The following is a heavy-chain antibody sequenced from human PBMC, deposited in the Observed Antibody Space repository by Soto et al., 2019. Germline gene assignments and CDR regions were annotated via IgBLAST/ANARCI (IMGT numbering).Heavy chain of an antibody. D-gene: IGHD3-3*01. V-gene: IGHV4-59*08. Sequence: PSETLSLTCSVTRSPISSYYWGWFRLPPGQGLQWVGYIYYTGTTTYNPSRKGRVTVSLDTPKKQFSLKLRSVTSADTAVYYCARLGGYYQAFDNWGQGTLVTVS. CDR2: IYYTGTT. CDR1: RSPISSYY. CDR3: ARLGGYYQAFDN. J-gene: IGHJ4*02.